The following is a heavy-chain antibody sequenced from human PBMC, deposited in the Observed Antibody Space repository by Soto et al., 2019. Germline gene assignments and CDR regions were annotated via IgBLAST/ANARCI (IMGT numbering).Heavy chain of an antibody. CDR3: ARTRGLGYCSGGSCSRGGGYYGMDV. Sequence: ASVKGSCKASGYMFTSYDINWVRQATGQGFEWMGWMNPNSGNTGYAQKFQGRVTMTRDTSITTAYMELNSLRSEDTAVYYCARTRGLGYCSGGSCSRGGGYYGMDVWGQGTTVTVSS. CDR2: MNPNSGNT. V-gene: IGHV1-8*01. D-gene: IGHD2-15*01. CDR1: GYMFTSYD. J-gene: IGHJ6*02.